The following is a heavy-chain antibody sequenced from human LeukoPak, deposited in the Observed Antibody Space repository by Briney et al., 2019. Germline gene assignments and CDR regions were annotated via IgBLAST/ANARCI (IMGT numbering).Heavy chain of an antibody. Sequence: SETLSLTCTVSGGSINSSSYYWGWIRQPPGKGLEWIGSIYYSGSTYYNPSLKSRVTISVDTSKNQFSLKLSSVTAADTAVYYCARQDNSGYLSYFQHWGQGTLVTVSS. J-gene: IGHJ1*01. CDR3: ARQDNSGYLSYFQH. CDR2: IYYSGST. V-gene: IGHV4-39*01. D-gene: IGHD3-22*01. CDR1: GGSINSSSYY.